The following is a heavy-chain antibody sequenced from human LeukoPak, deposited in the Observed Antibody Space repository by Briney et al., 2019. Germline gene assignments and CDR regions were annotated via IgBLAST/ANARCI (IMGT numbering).Heavy chain of an antibody. Sequence: GGSLRLSCAASGFTVSSNYMSWVRQAPGKGLEWVSVIYSGGSTYYADSVKGRFTISRDNAKNSLYLQMNSLRAEDTAVYYCARDGSSGWYDNWFDPWGQGTLVTVSS. CDR1: GFTVSSNY. D-gene: IGHD6-19*01. CDR3: ARDGSSGWYDNWFDP. CDR2: IYSGGST. J-gene: IGHJ5*02. V-gene: IGHV3-53*01.